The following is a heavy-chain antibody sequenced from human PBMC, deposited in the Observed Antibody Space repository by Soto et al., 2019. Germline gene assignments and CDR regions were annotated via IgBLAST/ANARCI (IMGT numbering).Heavy chain of an antibody. D-gene: IGHD4-17*01. V-gene: IGHV1-69*01. Sequence: QVQLEQSGAEVKKAGSSVKVSCKAFGGSVNSHAISWVRQAPGQGLEWMGGIIPMFGTPTYAQKFQAGDTIRAEESTSTVYLDLRSLRSEDTAVYYCARSRNVAEFNDYGGNYHGFDIWGQGTMVTVSS. CDR1: GGSVNSHA. CDR2: IIPMFGTP. J-gene: IGHJ3*02. CDR3: ARSRNVAEFNDYGGNYHGFDI.